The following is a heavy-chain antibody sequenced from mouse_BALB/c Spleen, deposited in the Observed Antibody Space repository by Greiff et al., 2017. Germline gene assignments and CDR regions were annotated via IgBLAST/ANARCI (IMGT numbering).Heavy chain of an antibody. CDR1: GFSLTGYG. J-gene: IGHJ4*01. V-gene: IGHV2-6-7*01. CDR2: IWGDGST. CDR3: ARAPYYYAMDY. Sequence: QVQLQQSGPGLVAPSQSLSITCTVSGFSLTGYGVNWVRQPPGKGLEWLGMIWGDGSTDYNSALKSRLSISKDNSKSQVFLKMNSLQTDDTARYYCARAPYYYAMDYWGQGTSVTVSS.